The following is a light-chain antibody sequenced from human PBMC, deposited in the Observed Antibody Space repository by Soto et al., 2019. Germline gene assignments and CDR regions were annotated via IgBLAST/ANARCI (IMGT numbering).Light chain of an antibody. V-gene: IGLV1-44*01. CDR2: SNN. CDR1: TSNIGSNT. Sequence: QPVLTQPPSASGTPGQTVTISCSGSTSNIGSNTVNWYQQLPGTAPKLLIFSNNQRPSGVPDRFSGSKSGTSASLAISGLQSEDEAAYYCATWDDSLNGLVFGTGTKLTVL. J-gene: IGLJ1*01. CDR3: ATWDDSLNGLV.